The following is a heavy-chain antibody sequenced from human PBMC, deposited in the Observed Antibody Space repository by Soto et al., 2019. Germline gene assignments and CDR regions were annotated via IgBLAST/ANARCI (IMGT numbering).Heavy chain of an antibody. CDR3: AKPRQITSLLLYDFDY. Sequence: QVQLVESGGGVVQPGRSLRLSCAASGFTFSSYGMHWCRQAPGKGLEWVAVISYDGSNKYYADSVKGRFTISRDNSKNTLYLQRNSLRAEDTAVYYCAKPRQITSLLLYDFDYWGQGTLVTVSS. CDR2: ISYDGSNK. J-gene: IGHJ4*02. V-gene: IGHV3-30*18. D-gene: IGHD2-15*01. CDR1: GFTFSSYG.